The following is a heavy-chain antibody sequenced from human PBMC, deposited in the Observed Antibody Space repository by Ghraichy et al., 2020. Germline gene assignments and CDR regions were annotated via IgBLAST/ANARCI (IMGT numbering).Heavy chain of an antibody. Sequence: GGSLRLSCAASGFTFSRHWMTWVRQAPGRGLELLANINQDGSTILYVDSVQGRFTISRDNAKNLLYLQMNSLRAEDAAVYYCASHGDFCLDYWGQGTLVT. CDR1: GFTFSRHW. CDR3: ASHGDFCLDY. D-gene: IGHD7-27*01. J-gene: IGHJ4*02. V-gene: IGHV3-7*01. CDR2: INQDGSTI.